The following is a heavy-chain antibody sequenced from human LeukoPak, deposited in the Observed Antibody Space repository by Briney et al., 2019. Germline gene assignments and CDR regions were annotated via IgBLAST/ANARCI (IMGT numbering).Heavy chain of an antibody. D-gene: IGHD5-12*01. CDR3: ATEGVYSGSY. J-gene: IGHJ4*02. CDR2: FDPEDGET. CDR1: GYTLTELS. V-gene: IGHV1-24*01. Sequence: ASVKVSCKVSGYTLTELSMHWVRQAPGKGLEWMGGFDPEDGETIYAQKFQGRVTTTEDTSTDTAYMELSSLRSEDTAVYYCATEGVYSGSYWGQGTLVTVSS.